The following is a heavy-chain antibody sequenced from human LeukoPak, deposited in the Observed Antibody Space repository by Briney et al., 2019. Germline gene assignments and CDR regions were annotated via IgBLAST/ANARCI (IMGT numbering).Heavy chain of an antibody. CDR1: GGSISSGSYY. V-gene: IGHV4-61*02. Sequence: PSETLSLTCTVSGGSISSGSYYWSWIRQPAGKGLEWIGRIYTSGSTNYNPSLKSRVTMSVDTSKNQFSLKLNSVTAADTAVYYCARGAAATYWGQGTLVTVSS. CDR2: IYTSGST. D-gene: IGHD6-13*01. J-gene: IGHJ4*02. CDR3: ARGAAATY.